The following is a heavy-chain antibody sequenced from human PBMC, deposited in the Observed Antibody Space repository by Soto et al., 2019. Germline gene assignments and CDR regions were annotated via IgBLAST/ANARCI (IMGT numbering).Heavy chain of an antibody. D-gene: IGHD3-3*01. Sequence: QVQLQQWGAGLLKPSETLSLTCAVYGGSFSGYYWTWIRQPPGTGLEWIGEINHSGSTNYNPSLKNRVTISVDTSKYQFSLKLTSVTAADTAVYYCARVKFSGRFDYWGQGTLGSVSS. CDR1: GGSFSGYY. J-gene: IGHJ4*02. CDR2: INHSGST. CDR3: ARVKFSGRFDY. V-gene: IGHV4-34*01.